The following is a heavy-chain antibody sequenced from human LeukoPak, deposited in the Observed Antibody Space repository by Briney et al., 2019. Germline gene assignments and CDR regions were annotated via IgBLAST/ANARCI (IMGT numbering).Heavy chain of an antibody. V-gene: IGHV3-7*03. D-gene: IGHD3-10*01. Sequence: GGSLRLSCAASGFTFSSYWMSWVRQAPGKGLEWVANIKQDGSEKYYVDSVKGRFTISRDIAKNSLYLQMNSLRAEDTAVYYCARGARYYGSDDAFDIWGQGTMVTVSS. CDR3: ARGARYYGSDDAFDI. CDR2: IKQDGSEK. J-gene: IGHJ3*02. CDR1: GFTFSSYW.